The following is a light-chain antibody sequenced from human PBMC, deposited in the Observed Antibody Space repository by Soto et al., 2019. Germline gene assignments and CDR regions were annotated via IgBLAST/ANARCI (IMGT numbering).Light chain of an antibody. CDR2: GAS. CDR3: QQYNNWLWT. Sequence: EIVLTQSPGTLSLSPGERATLSCRASQSVTSSYLAWYQQKPGQAPRLLIYGASSRATGIPDRFSGSGSGTDFTLTISRLEPEDIAVYYCQQYNNWLWTFGQGTNVEIK. V-gene: IGKV3-20*01. CDR1: QSVTSSY. J-gene: IGKJ1*01.